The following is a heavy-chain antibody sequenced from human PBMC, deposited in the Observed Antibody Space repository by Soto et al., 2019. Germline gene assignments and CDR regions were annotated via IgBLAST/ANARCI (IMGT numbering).Heavy chain of an antibody. CDR3: ARGIAARLYYYYYGMDV. CDR1: GYTYTSYD. J-gene: IGHJ6*02. D-gene: IGHD6-6*01. CDR2: MNPNSGNT. V-gene: IGHV1-8*01. Sequence: ASVKVSCKASGYTYTSYDINWVRQATGQGLEWMGWMNPNSGNTGYAQKFQGRVTMTRNTSISTAYMELSSLRSEDTAVYYCARGIAARLYYYYYGMDVWGQGTTVTVSS.